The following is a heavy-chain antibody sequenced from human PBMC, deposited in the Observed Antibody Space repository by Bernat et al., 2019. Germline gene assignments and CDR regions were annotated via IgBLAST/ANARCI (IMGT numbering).Heavy chain of an antibody. V-gene: IGHV1-69*02. J-gene: IGHJ5*02. D-gene: IGHD3-10*01. CDR1: GGTFSSYT. Sequence: QVQLVQSGAEVKKPGSSLKVSCKASGGTFSSYTTSWVRQAPGQGLEWMGRIIPILGIANYAQKFQGRVTITADKSTSTAYMERRSLRSEDTAVYYCARGTYYYGSGRGWFDPWGQGTLVTVSS. CDR3: ARGTYYYGSGRGWFDP. CDR2: IIPILGIA.